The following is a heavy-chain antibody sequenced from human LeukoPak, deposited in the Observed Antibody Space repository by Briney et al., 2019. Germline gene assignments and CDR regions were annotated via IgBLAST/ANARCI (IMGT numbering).Heavy chain of an antibody. CDR3: ARLKGDCSGGSCYYYYFDY. CDR2: ISSSSSYI. CDR1: GFTFSSYS. Sequence: PGGSLRLSCAASGFTFSSYSMNWVRQAPGKGLEWVSSISSSSSYIYYADSVKGRFTISRDNAKNSLYLQMNSLRAEDTAVYYCARLKGDCSGGSCYYYYFDYWGQGTLVTVSS. V-gene: IGHV3-21*01. D-gene: IGHD2-15*01. J-gene: IGHJ4*02.